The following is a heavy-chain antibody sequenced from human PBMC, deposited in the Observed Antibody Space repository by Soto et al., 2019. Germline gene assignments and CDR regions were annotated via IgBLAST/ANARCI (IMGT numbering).Heavy chain of an antibody. D-gene: IGHD6-19*01. CDR2: MNPNSGNT. Sequence: ASVKVSCKASGYTFTSSDINWVRQATGQGLEWMGWMNPNSGNTGYEQKFRGRVTMTRNTSISTAYMELSSLRSEDTAVYFCAFIQWDSAGYWGQETLVTVSS. CDR1: GYTFTSSD. V-gene: IGHV1-8*01. J-gene: IGHJ4*02. CDR3: AFIQWDSAGY.